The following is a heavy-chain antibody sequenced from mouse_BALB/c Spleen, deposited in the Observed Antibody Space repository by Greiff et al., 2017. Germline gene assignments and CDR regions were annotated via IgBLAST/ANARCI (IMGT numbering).Heavy chain of an antibody. V-gene: IGHV2-6-7*01. CDR2: IWGDGST. J-gene: IGHJ4*01. D-gene: IGHD2-14*01. Sequence: VMLMESGPGLVAPSQRLSITCTVSGFSLTGYGVNWVRQPPGKGLEWLGMIWGDGSTDYNSALKSRLSISKDNSKSQVFLKMNSLQTDDTARYYCARDRYRSPMDYWGQGTSVTVSS. CDR1: GFSLTGYG. CDR3: ARDRYRSPMDY.